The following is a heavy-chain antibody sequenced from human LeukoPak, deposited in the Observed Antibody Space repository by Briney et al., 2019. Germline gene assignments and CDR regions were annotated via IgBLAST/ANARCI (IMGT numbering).Heavy chain of an antibody. CDR2: ISAYNGNT. J-gene: IGHJ1*01. D-gene: IGHD3-22*01. V-gene: IGHV1-18*01. Sequence: ASVRVSCKASGYTFTSYGISWLRQAPGQGLEWMGWISAYNGNTNYAQKLQGRVTMTTDTSTSTAYMELRSLRSDDTAVYYCARGKGHSSGPGDFQHWGQGTLVTVSS. CDR1: GYTFTSYG. CDR3: ARGKGHSSGPGDFQH.